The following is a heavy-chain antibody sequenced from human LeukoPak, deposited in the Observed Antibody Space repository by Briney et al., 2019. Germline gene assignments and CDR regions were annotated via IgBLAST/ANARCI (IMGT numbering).Heavy chain of an antibody. V-gene: IGHV1-18*01. CDR3: ATVTYYYDSSGYKGFDY. Sequence: ASVKVSCKASGYTFTSYGISWVRQAPGQGLEWMGWISAYNGNTNYAQKLRGRVTMTTDTSTSTAYMELRSLRSEDTAVYYCATVTYYYDSSGYKGFDYWGQGTLVTVSS. J-gene: IGHJ4*02. CDR1: GYTFTSYG. CDR2: ISAYNGNT. D-gene: IGHD3-22*01.